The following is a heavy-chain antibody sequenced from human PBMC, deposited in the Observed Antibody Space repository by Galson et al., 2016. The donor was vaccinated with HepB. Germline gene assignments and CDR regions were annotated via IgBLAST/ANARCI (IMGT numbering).Heavy chain of an antibody. D-gene: IGHD4-17*01. Sequence: SLRLSCAASGFTLSTYAMSWVRQAPGKGLEWVSGISINGGQTYYLGSVKGRFTISSDDSKNTLDLQMISLRAEDTAVYYCAKDRDVTTVTKATYALDVWGQGTTVIVSS. CDR2: ISINGGQT. CDR3: AKDRDVTTVTKATYALDV. CDR1: GFTLSTYA. J-gene: IGHJ6*02. V-gene: IGHV3-23*01.